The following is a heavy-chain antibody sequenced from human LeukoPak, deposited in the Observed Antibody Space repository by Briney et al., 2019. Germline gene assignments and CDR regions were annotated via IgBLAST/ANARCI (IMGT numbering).Heavy chain of an antibody. V-gene: IGHV4-38-2*01. CDR1: GYSISSAYS. Sequence: SETLSLTCAVSGYSISSAYSWGWIRQPPGKGLEWIGSMYHSGTTYYNPSLKSRLTISVDTSKNQFSLQLSSVTAADTAVYYCAINSRLVGAVNSFYYWGQGTLVTVSS. J-gene: IGHJ4*02. D-gene: IGHD1-26*01. CDR2: MYHSGTT. CDR3: AINSRLVGAVNSFYY.